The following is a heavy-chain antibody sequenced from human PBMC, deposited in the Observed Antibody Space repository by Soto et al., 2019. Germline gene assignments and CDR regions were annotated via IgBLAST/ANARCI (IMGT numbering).Heavy chain of an antibody. J-gene: IGHJ6*02. CDR3: ARPGLNYYGSGSYYDYGMDV. CDR1: GYSFTSYW. Sequence: GESLKISCKGSGYSFTSYWIGLVRQMPGKGLEWMGIIYPGDSDTRYSPSFQGQVTISADKSISTAYLQWSSLKASDTAMYYCARPGLNYYGSGSYYDYGMDVWGQGTTVTVSS. D-gene: IGHD3-10*01. CDR2: IYPGDSDT. V-gene: IGHV5-51*01.